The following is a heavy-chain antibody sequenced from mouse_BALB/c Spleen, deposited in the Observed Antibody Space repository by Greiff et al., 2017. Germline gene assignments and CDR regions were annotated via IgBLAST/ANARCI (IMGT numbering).Heavy chain of an antibody. Sequence: EVKLMESGPSLVKPSQTLSLTCSVTGDSITSVYWNWIRKFPGNKLEYMGYISYSGSTYYNPSLKSRISITRDTSKNQYYLQLNSVTTEDTATYYCARSRWFAYWGQGTLVTVSA. J-gene: IGHJ3*01. CDR2: ISYSGST. V-gene: IGHV3-8*02. CDR3: ARSRWFAY. CDR1: GDSITSVY.